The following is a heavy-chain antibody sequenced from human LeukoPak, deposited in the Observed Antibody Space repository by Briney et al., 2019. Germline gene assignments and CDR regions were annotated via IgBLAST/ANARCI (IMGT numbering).Heavy chain of an antibody. V-gene: IGHV3-21*01. J-gene: IGHJ4*02. CDR2: ISSSNTYI. D-gene: IGHD5-24*01. CDR1: GFTFSSYS. Sequence: PGGSLRLSCAASGFTFSSYSMNWVRQAPGKGLEWVSSISSSNTYIYYADSVKGRFTVSRDNAKNSPYLHMNSPRAEDTAVYYCAREMGLWGQGTLVTVSS. CDR3: AREMGL.